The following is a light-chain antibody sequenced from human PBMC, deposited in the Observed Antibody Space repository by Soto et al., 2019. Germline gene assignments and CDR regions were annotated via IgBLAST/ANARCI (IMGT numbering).Light chain of an antibody. V-gene: IGLV2-14*03. CDR2: EVT. CDR1: SSDVGGYNF. J-gene: IGLJ3*02. CDR3: CSHSSSITWM. Sequence: QSVLTQTASVSGSPGQSITISCTGTSSDVGGYNFVSWYQQHPGKAPKLIIHEVTNRLSGVSGRFSGSKSGNTAFLTISGLQAEDEAVYYCCSHSSSITWMFGGGTKLTVL.